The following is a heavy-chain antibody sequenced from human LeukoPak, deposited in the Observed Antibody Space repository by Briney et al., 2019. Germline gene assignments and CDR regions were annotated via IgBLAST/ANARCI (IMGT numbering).Heavy chain of an antibody. CDR2: IYYSGST. Sequence: SETLSLTCTVSGGSISSYYWSWIRQPPGKGLEWIGYIYYSGSTNYNPSLKSRVTISVDTSKNQFSLKLSSVTAADTAVYYCARGSGWYAYFDLWGRGTLVTVCS. V-gene: IGHV4-59*01. D-gene: IGHD6-19*01. J-gene: IGHJ2*01. CDR3: ARGSGWYAYFDL. CDR1: GGSISSYY.